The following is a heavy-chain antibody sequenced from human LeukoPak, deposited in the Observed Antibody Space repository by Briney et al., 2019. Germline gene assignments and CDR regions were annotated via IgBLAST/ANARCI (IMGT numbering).Heavy chain of an antibody. CDR2: ISGSGGST. V-gene: IGHV3-23*01. CDR1: GFTFSSYA. J-gene: IGHJ3*02. CDR3: AKDMMDIVVVVAAEDAFDI. D-gene: IGHD2-15*01. Sequence: PGGSLRLSCAASGFTFSSYAVSWVRQAPGKGLEWVSAISGSGGSTYYADSVKGRFTISRDNSKNTLYLQMNSLRAEDTAVYYCAKDMMDIVVVVAAEDAFDIWGQGTMVTVSS.